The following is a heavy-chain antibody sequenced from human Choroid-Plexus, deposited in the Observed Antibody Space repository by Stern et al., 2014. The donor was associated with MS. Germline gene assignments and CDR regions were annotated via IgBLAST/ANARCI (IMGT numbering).Heavy chain of an antibody. CDR2: VSYDGSNK. D-gene: IGHD2/OR15-2a*01. CDR3: AKDRQYLTYFFDH. J-gene: IGHJ5*02. V-gene: IGHV3-30*18. CDR1: GFTFGSCA. Sequence: EQLVESGGGVVQPGRPLRLSCVASGFTFGSCAMHWVRQAPGKGLEWGAGVSYDGSNKYYADSVKGRFTSSRDNSQNTLYMQMSSLRPEDTAVYYCAKDRQYLTYFFDHWGQGSLVTVSS.